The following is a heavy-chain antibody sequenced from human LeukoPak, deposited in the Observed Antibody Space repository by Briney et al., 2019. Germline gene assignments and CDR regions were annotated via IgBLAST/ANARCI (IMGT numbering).Heavy chain of an antibody. J-gene: IGHJ3*02. V-gene: IGHV4-34*01. CDR2: INHSGST. Sequence: SETLSLTCAVHGRSFSGYSWSWIRQPPGKGLEWIGEINHSGSTNYNPSLKSRVTMSVDTSKKQFSLNLSSVTAADTAVYYCARVGGSFNAFDIWGQGTMVTVSS. CDR1: GRSFSGYS. CDR3: ARVGGSFNAFDI. D-gene: IGHD3-16*01.